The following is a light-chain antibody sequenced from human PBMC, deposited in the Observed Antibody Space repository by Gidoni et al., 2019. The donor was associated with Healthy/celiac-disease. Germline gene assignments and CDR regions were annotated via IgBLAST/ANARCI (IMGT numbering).Light chain of an antibody. CDR2: EVS. Sequence: QFALTQPPSASGSPGQSVTISCTGTSSDVGGYNYVSWYQQHPGKAPKLMIYEVSKRPSGVPDRFSGSKSGNTASLTVSGLQAEDEADCYCSSYAGSNNYVVFGGETKLTVL. V-gene: IGLV2-8*01. CDR1: SSDVGGYNY. J-gene: IGLJ2*01. CDR3: SSYAGSNNYVV.